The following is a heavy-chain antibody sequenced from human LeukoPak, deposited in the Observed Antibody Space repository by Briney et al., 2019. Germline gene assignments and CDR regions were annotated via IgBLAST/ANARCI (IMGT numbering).Heavy chain of an antibody. Sequence: GGSLRLSCAASGFTFNNYAMSWVRQAPGKGLVWVAHINTDGRTTTYADSVKGRFTVSRDNAKNTLYLEMNRLRAEDTAVYYCARDNAYMFDYWGQGTQVTVSS. D-gene: IGHD5-24*01. V-gene: IGHV3-74*01. CDR3: ARDNAYMFDY. CDR2: INTDGRTT. CDR1: GFTFNNYA. J-gene: IGHJ4*02.